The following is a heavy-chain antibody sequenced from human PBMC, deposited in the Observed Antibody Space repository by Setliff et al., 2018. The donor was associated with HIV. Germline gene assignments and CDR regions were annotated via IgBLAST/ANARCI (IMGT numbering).Heavy chain of an antibody. D-gene: IGHD3-10*01. V-gene: IGHV3-74*01. J-gene: IGHJ4*02. CDR1: GFTFSSYW. CDR2: INSDGSST. Sequence: PGGSLRLSCAASGFTFSSYWMHWVRQAPGKGLVWVSRINSDGSSTSYADSVKGRLTISRDNSKNTLYLQMNSLRAEDTAVYYCARDQVANYYGSGIDYWGQGTLVTVSS. CDR3: ARDQVANYYGSGIDY.